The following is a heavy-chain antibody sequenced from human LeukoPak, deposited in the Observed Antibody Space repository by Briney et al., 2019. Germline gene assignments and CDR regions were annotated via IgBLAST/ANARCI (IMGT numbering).Heavy chain of an antibody. Sequence: SETLSLTCTVSGGSISSYYWGWIRQPPGKGLEWIGSIYYSGSTYYNPSLKSRVTISVDTSKNQFPLKLSSVTAADTAVYYCARLDYDSSGYYPPTPYYFDYWGQGTLVTVSS. D-gene: IGHD3-22*01. CDR2: IYYSGST. CDR1: GGSISSYY. J-gene: IGHJ4*02. V-gene: IGHV4-39*01. CDR3: ARLDYDSSGYYPPTPYYFDY.